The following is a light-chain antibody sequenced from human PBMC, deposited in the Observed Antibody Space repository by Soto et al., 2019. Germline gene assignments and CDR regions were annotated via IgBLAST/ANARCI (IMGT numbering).Light chain of an antibody. CDR2: RDN. V-gene: IGLV3-9*01. CDR3: QVWDRGTVV. J-gene: IGLJ2*01. CDR1: NIGSKN. Sequence: SYELTLPLSVSVALGQTARITCGGNNIGSKNVHWYQQKPGQAPVLVIYRDNNRPSGIPERFSGSNSGNTATLTISRAQAGDEADYYCQVWDRGTVVFGGGTKLTVL.